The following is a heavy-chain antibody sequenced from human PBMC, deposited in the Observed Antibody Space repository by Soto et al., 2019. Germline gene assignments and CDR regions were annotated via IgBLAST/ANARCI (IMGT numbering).Heavy chain of an antibody. J-gene: IGHJ6*02. D-gene: IGHD2-15*01. CDR1: GFTFINYA. CDR3: AKDGGCSGGSCYSYGMDV. V-gene: IGHV3-23*01. CDR2: ISGRGDTT. Sequence: PGGSLRLSCVASGFTFINYAMNWVRQAPGKGLEWVSSISGRGDTTNYADSVKGRFTISRDNSKNTVYLQMNSLRAEDTAVYYCAKDGGCSGGSCYSYGMDVWGQGTTVTVSS.